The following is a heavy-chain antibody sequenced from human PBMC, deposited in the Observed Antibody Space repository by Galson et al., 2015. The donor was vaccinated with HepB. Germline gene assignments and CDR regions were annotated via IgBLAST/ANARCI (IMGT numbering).Heavy chain of an antibody. CDR3: TRDFRGLTTVD. D-gene: IGHD4-11*01. CDR2: IDNDGSTT. CDR1: GFTFSGSW. Sequence: SLRLSCAASGFTFSGSWMHWVRQVPGKGLVWVSRIDNDGSTTSYADSVRGRFTISRDNAKNTLYLQMNSLRAEDTAVYYCTRDFRGLTTVDWGQGTLVTVSS. J-gene: IGHJ4*02. V-gene: IGHV3-74*01.